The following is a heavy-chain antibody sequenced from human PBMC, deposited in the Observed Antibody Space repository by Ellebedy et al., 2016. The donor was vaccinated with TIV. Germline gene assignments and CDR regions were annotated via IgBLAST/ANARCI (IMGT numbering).Heavy chain of an antibody. CDR1: GGSISISSHY. CDR3: ARGGIRYY. Sequence: SETLSLXCTVSGGSISISSHYWGWVRQSPGKGLEWIGSIHYTGNTYYNPSLKSRVTISVDTSKNQFSLKLSSVTAADTAVYYCARGGIRYYWGQGTLVTVSS. D-gene: IGHD3-3*02. V-gene: IGHV4-39*07. J-gene: IGHJ4*02. CDR2: IHYTGNT.